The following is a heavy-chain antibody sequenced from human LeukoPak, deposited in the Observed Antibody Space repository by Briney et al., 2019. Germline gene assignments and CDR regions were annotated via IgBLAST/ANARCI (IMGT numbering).Heavy chain of an antibody. CDR3: ARNTTSSPWFDS. D-gene: IGHD2/OR15-2a*01. J-gene: IGHJ5*01. CDR2: AYYIGTT. CDR1: GGSVSSGYFY. Sequence: PSETLSLTCTVSGGSVSSGYFYWSWVRQTPGKRLEWIGNAYYIGTTDYNSSFKSRVTISVDTSKNQYSLEMRSVTAADTAVYYCARNTTSSPWFDSWGQGILVTVSS. V-gene: IGHV4-61*01.